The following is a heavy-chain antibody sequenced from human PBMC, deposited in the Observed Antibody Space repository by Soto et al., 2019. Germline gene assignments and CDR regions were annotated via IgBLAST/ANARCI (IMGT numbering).Heavy chain of an antibody. V-gene: IGHV3-11*06. CDR3: ARRDYYYGMDV. J-gene: IGHJ6*02. CDR2: ISSSSSYT. CDR1: GFTFSDYY. Sequence: PGGSLRLSCAASGFTFSDYYMSWIRQAPGKGLEWVSYISSSSSYTNYADSVKGRFTISRDNAKNSLYLQMNSLRAEDTAVYYCARRDYYYGMDVWGQGTTVTVSS.